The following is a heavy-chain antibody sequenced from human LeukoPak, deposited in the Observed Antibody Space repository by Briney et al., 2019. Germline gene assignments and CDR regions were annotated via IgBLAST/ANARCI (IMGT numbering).Heavy chain of an antibody. D-gene: IGHD3-22*01. CDR1: GFTFSSYG. CDR3: AKVRRRGYYDSSGLDLLDY. J-gene: IGHJ4*02. V-gene: IGHV3-30*18. CDR2: ISYDGSNK. Sequence: GRSLRLSCAASGFTFSSYGMHWVRQAPGKGLEWVAVISYDGSNKYYADSVKGRFTISRDNSKNTLYLQMNSLRAEDTAVYYCAKVRRRGYYDSSGLDLLDYWGQGTLVTVSS.